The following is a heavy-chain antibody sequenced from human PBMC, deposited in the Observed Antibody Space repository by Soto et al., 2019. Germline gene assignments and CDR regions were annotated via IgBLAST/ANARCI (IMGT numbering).Heavy chain of an antibody. CDR2: ISANGGVT. CDR1: GFTFSTYD. J-gene: IGHJ4*02. CDR3: TKRLGSTATTYGDS. D-gene: IGHD1-1*01. V-gene: IGHV3-23*01. Sequence: GGSLRLSCAASGFTFSTYDMSWGRQAPGKGLEWVSVISANGGVTYYTDSVKGRFTVSRDNSKNTLFLQMNNVRVEDTALYYCTKRLGSTATTYGDSWGQGTLVTVSS.